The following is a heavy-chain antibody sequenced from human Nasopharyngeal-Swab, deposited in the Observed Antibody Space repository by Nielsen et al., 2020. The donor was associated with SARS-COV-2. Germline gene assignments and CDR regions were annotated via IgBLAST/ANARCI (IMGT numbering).Heavy chain of an antibody. V-gene: IGHV3-9*01. CDR3: TKGRADYSNPSFDN. J-gene: IGHJ4*02. Sequence: SLKISCVASGFTYDDYAMHWVRQAPGKGLEWVSGITWNSGVAYTDSVKGRFTISRDNARNSLYLQMNSLRTEDTAFYYCTKGRADYSNPSFDNWGQGTLVTASS. CDR1: GFTYDDYA. CDR2: ITWNSGV. D-gene: IGHD4-11*01.